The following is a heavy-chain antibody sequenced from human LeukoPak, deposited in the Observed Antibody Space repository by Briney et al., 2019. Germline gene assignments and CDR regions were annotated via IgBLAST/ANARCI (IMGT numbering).Heavy chain of an antibody. CDR3: ARVWKYSGSYYFDY. V-gene: IGHV4-39*07. CDR1: GGSISSSSYY. J-gene: IGHJ4*02. CDR2: IYYSGST. Sequence: SETLSLTCTVSGGSISSSSYYWGWIRQPPGKGLEWIGSIYYSGSTYYNPSLKSRVTISVDTSKNQSSLKLSSVTAADTAVYYCARVWKYSGSYYFDYWGQGTLVTVSS. D-gene: IGHD1-26*01.